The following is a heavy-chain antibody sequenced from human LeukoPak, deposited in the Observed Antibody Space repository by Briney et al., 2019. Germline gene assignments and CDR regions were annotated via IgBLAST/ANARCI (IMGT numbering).Heavy chain of an antibody. CDR3: ARDGRVGATDFDY. V-gene: IGHV3-21*01. CDR1: GFTFSSYS. J-gene: IGHJ4*02. CDR2: ISSSSSYI. Sequence: GGSLRLSCAASGFTFSSYSMNWVRQAPGKGLEWVSSISSSSSYIYYADSVKGRFTISRDNAKNSLYLQMNSLRAEDTAVYYCARDGRVGATDFDYWGQGPLVTVSS. D-gene: IGHD1-26*01.